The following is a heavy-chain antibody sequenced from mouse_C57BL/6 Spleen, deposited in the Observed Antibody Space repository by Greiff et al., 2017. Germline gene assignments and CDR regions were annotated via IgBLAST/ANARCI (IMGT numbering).Heavy chain of an antibody. CDR2: IWRGGST. J-gene: IGHJ1*03. D-gene: IGHD2-4*01. Sequence: QVQLQQSGPGLVQPSQSLSITCTVSGFSLTSSGVHWVRQSPGKGLALLGVIWRGGSTDYNAAFMSRLSITKDNSMSQVFFKMNSLQADDTAIYYCAKGGDYDGGRYFDVWGTGTTVTVSS. CDR3: AKGGDYDGGRYFDV. CDR1: GFSLTSSG. V-gene: IGHV2-5*01.